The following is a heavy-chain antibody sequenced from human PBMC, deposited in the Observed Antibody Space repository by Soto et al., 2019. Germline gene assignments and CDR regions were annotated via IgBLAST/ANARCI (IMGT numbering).Heavy chain of an antibody. D-gene: IGHD6-19*01. CDR2: IWYDGSNK. CDR3: ARXGWQWXVRVLGNFDY. V-gene: IGHV3-33*01. J-gene: IGHJ4*02. Sequence: QVQLVESGGGVVQPGRSLRLSCAASGFTFSSYGMHWVRQAPGKGLEWVAVIWYDGSNKYYADSVKGRFTISRDNSKNTLYLQMNSLRAEDTAVYYCARXGWQWXVRVLGNFDYWGQGTLVTVSS. CDR1: GFTFSSYG.